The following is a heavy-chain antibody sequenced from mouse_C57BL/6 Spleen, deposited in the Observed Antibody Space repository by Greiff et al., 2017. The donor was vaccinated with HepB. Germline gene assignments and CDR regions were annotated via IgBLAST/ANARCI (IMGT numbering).Heavy chain of an antibody. CDR3: AREGGSSYYAMDY. J-gene: IGHJ4*01. CDR2: IDPSDSET. CDR1: GYTFTSYW. Sequence: VQLQQPGAELVRPGSSVKLSCKASGYTFTSYWMHWVKQRPIQGLEWIGNIDPSDSETHYNQKFKDKATLTVDKSSSTAYMQLSSLTSEDSAVYDCAREGGSSYYAMDYWGQGTSVTVSS. V-gene: IGHV1-52*01. D-gene: IGHD1-1*01.